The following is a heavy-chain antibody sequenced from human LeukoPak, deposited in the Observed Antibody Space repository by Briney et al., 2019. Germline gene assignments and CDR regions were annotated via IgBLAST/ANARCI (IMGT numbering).Heavy chain of an antibody. J-gene: IGHJ4*02. CDR3: ARRAGGYSHSYDY. D-gene: IGHD4-23*01. V-gene: IGHV3-30*14. CDR2: ISYDGSNK. Sequence: GGSLRLSCAASGFTFSNYAMHWVRQAPGKGLEWVAVISYDGSNKYYTDSVKGRFTISRDNSKNTLYLQMNNLRADDTAVYYCARRAGGYSHSYDYWGQGTLVTVSS. CDR1: GFTFSNYA.